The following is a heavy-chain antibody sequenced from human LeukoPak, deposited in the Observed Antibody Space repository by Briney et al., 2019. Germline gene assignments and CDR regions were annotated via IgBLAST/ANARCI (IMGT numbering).Heavy chain of an antibody. D-gene: IGHD3-22*01. CDR3: TRGGNYYDSSMDV. CDR2: INPNGGST. V-gene: IGHV1-46*01. J-gene: IGHJ6*02. CDR1: GYTFTTYY. Sequence: ASVKVSCKASGYTFTTYYMNWVRQAPGQGLEWMGIINPNGGSTNYAEKFQGRVTMTRDTSTSTVYMELRSLRSEDTAVYYCTRGGNYYDSSMDVWGQGTTVTVSS.